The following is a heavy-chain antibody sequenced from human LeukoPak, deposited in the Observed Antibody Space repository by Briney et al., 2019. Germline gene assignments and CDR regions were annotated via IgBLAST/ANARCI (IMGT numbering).Heavy chain of an antibody. V-gene: IGHV1-24*01. Sequence: PTASVKVSCKVSGYTLTELSMHWVRQAPGKGLEWMGGFDPEDGETIYAQKFQGRVTMTEDTSTDTAYMELSSLRSEDTAVYYCAKDHCSGGSCFVFDYWGQGTLVTVSS. J-gene: IGHJ4*02. CDR3: AKDHCSGGSCFVFDY. CDR2: FDPEDGET. CDR1: GYTLTELS. D-gene: IGHD2-15*01.